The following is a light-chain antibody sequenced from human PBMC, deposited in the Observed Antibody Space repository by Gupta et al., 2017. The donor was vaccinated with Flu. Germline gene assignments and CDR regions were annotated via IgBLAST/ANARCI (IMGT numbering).Light chain of an antibody. J-gene: IGKJ2*01. Sequence: EIEMTQSPATLSVSPGERATLSCRASQNIGNNLAWYQLKPGQAPRLLIYGASSRAATTPIRFSGSGSGTEFSLTISSLQSEDSAIYFCQQHNKWLRTFGQGTKVDIK. CDR1: QNIGNN. CDR2: GAS. CDR3: QQHNKWLRT. V-gene: IGKV3-15*01.